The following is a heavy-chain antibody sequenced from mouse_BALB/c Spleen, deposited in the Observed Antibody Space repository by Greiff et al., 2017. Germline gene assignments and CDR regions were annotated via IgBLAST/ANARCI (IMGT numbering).Heavy chain of an antibody. CDR3: AREYEAWFAY. D-gene: IGHD2-14*01. Sequence: QVQLQQSVPELVKPGASVRISCKASGYTFTSYYIHWVKQRPGQGLEWIGWIYPGNVNTKYNEKFKGKATLTADKSSSTAYMQLSSLTSEDSAVYFCAREYEAWFAYWGQGTLVTVSA. CDR2: IYPGNVNT. CDR1: GYTFTSYY. V-gene: IGHV1S56*01. J-gene: IGHJ3*01.